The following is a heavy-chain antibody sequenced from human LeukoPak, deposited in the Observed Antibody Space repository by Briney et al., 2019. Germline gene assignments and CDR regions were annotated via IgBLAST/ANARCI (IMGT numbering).Heavy chain of an antibody. CDR3: ARDMVVRGVIISYGMDV. J-gene: IGHJ6*02. Sequence: GGSLRLSCAASGFTFSSYEMNWVRQAPGKGLEWVSYISSSGSTIYYADSVKGRFTISRDNAKNSLYLQMNSLRAEDTAVYYCARDMVVRGVIISYGMDVWGQGTTATVSS. CDR1: GFTFSSYE. V-gene: IGHV3-48*03. CDR2: ISSSGSTI. D-gene: IGHD3-10*01.